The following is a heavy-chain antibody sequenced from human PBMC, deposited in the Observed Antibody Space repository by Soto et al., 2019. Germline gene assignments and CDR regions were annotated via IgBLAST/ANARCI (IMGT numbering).Heavy chain of an antibody. Sequence: SETLSLTCTVSGGSISSSSYYWGWIRQPPGKGLEWIGSIYYSGSTYYNPSLKSRVTISVDTSKNQFSLKLSSVTAADTAVYYCASLYGDYGLDWFDPWGQGTLVTVP. V-gene: IGHV4-39*01. CDR2: IYYSGST. J-gene: IGHJ5*02. D-gene: IGHD4-17*01. CDR1: GGSISSSSYY. CDR3: ASLYGDYGLDWFDP.